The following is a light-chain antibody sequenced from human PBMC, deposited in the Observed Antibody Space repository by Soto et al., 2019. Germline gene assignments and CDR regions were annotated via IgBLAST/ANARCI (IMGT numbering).Light chain of an antibody. Sequence: QSALTQPASVSGSPGQSITISCVGTSGDIGDYNYVSWYQQHPGKVPKVIIYDVSNRPSGVSYRFSGTKSGNTASPTVSGLQAEDEAGYYCCSYTRSGTLIFGTGTKVTVL. J-gene: IGLJ1*01. CDR2: DVS. CDR3: CSYTRSGTLI. V-gene: IGLV2-14*01. CDR1: SGDIGDYNY.